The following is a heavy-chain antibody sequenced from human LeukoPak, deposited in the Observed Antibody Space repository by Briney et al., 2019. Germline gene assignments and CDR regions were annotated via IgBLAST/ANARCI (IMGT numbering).Heavy chain of an antibody. V-gene: IGHV3-74*01. Sequence: GGSLRLSCAASGFTFSSYWMHWVRQAPGKGLVWVSRINTDGSSTSYADSVKGRFTISRDNSKNTLYLQMNSLRAEDTAVYYCAKDLVFWEAMVKGYYYYYYMDVWGKGTTVTVSS. CDR2: INTDGSST. CDR3: AKDLVFWEAMVKGYYYYYYMDV. D-gene: IGHD5-18*01. J-gene: IGHJ6*03. CDR1: GFTFSSYW.